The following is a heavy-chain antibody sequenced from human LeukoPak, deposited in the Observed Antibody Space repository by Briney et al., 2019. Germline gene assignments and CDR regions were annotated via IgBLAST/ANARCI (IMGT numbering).Heavy chain of an antibody. CDR2: INPSGGST. Sequence: ASVKVSCKASGYTFTSYYMHWVRQAPGQGLEWMGIINPSGGSTSYAQKFQGRVTITADESTSTAYMELSSLRSEDTAVYYCARSSRVRGVIITSYYYYMDVWGKGTTVTISS. V-gene: IGHV1-46*01. CDR3: ARSSRVRGVIITSYYYYMDV. CDR1: GYTFTSYY. J-gene: IGHJ6*03. D-gene: IGHD3-10*01.